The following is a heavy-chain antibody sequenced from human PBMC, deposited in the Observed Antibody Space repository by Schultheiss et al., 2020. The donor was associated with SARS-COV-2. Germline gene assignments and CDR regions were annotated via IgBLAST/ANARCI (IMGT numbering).Heavy chain of an antibody. CDR1: GYSFTGYY. CDR3: ARGFRNGWDELDF. CDR2: INRNDAGT. Sequence: ASVKVSCKASGYSFTGYYMHWLRQAPGQGLEWMGWINRNDAGTNYAQKFQGRVTMTRDTSISTAYMELSRLRSDDTAVYYCARGFRNGWDELDFWGQGTLVTVSS. V-gene: IGHV1-2*02. D-gene: IGHD6-19*01. J-gene: IGHJ4*02.